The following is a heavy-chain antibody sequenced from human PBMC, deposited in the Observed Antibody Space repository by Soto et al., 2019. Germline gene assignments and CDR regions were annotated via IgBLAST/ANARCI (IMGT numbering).Heavy chain of an antibody. D-gene: IGHD1-26*01. CDR2: IYYSGST. CDR3: ARGSGNYFYYGMDV. V-gene: IGHV4-61*01. Sequence: QVQLQESGPGLVKPSETLSLTCTVSGGSVSSGSYYWSWIRQPPGKGLEWIGYIYYSGSTNYNPSRKSRVIISADTSKSQFSLKLSSVTAADTAVYYCARGSGNYFYYGMDVWGQGTTVTVSS. CDR1: GGSVSSGSYY. J-gene: IGHJ6*02.